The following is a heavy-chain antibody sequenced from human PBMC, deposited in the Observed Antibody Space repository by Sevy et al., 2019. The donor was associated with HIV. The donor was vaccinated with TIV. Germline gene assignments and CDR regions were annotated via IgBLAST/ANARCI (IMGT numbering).Heavy chain of an antibody. Sequence: ASVKVSCKASGGTFSTYAISWVRQAPGQGLEWMGVIIPKSGTANYAQKFQGRVTITADESTNTAYIELSSLRSEDTAVYFCAREWELGGMDVWGQGTTVTVSS. D-gene: IGHD1-26*01. CDR2: IIPKSGTA. J-gene: IGHJ6*02. V-gene: IGHV1-69*13. CDR1: GGTFSTYA. CDR3: AREWELGGMDV.